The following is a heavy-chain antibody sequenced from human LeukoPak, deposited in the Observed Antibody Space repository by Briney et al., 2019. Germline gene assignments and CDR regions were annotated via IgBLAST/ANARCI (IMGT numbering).Heavy chain of an antibody. V-gene: IGHV4-34*01. CDR3: ARHQSVLLWFGELFPSAFDI. J-gene: IGHJ3*02. D-gene: IGHD3-10*01. Sequence: SETLSLTCAVYGGSFSGYYWSWIRQPPGKGLEWIGEINHSGSTNYNPSLKSRVTISVDTSKNQFSLKLSSVTAADTAVYYCARHQSVLLWFGELFPSAFDIWGQGTMVTVSS. CDR2: INHSGST. CDR1: GGSFSGYY.